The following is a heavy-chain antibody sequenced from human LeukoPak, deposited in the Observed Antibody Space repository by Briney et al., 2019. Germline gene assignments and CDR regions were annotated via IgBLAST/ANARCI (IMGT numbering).Heavy chain of an antibody. D-gene: IGHD6-13*01. J-gene: IGHJ4*02. CDR2: INHSGST. CDR1: GGSFSGYY. Sequence: SETLSLTCAVYGGSFSGYYWSWIRQPPGKGLEWIGEINHSGSTNYNPSPKSRVTISVDTSKNQFSLKLSSVTAADTAVYYCARRKGSSSWYRIYFDYWGQGNPGHRLL. CDR3: ARRKGSSSWYRIYFDY. V-gene: IGHV4-34*01.